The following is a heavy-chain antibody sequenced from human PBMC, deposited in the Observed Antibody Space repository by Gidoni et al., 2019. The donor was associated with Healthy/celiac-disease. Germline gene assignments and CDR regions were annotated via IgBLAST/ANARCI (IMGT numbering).Heavy chain of an antibody. J-gene: IGHJ4*02. V-gene: IGHV3-23*01. CDR1: GFPFSSYA. CDR3: AKDQDSSGWPSYYFDY. Sequence: EVQLLESGGGLVQPGGSLSLSCAAPGFPFSSYAMSWVGQAPGKGLEWVAAISGSGGSTYYADSVKGRCTISRDNSKNTLYLQMNSLRAEDTTVYYCAKDQDSSGWPSYYFDYWGQGTLVTVSS. D-gene: IGHD6-19*01. CDR2: ISGSGGST.